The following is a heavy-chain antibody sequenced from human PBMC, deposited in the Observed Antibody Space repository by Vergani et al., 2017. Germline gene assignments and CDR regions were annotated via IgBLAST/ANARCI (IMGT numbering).Heavy chain of an antibody. D-gene: IGHD3-16*02. V-gene: IGHV4-61*02. J-gene: IGHJ2*01. Sequence: QVQLQESGPGLVQPSQPLSLTCTVSGGSISSGSYYWSWIRQPAGKGLEWIGRIYTSGSTNYNPSLKSRVTISVDTSKNQFSLKLSSVTAADTAVYYCARETYYYVWGSYRSYYWYFDLWGRGTLVTVSS. CDR2: IYTSGST. CDR1: GGSISSGSYY. CDR3: ARETYYYVWGSYRSYYWYFDL.